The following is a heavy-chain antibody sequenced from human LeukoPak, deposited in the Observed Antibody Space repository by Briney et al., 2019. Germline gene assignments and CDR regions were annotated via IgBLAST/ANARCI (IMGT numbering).Heavy chain of an antibody. CDR3: ARIRKWELRAFDI. CDR1: GFTFSSYS. D-gene: IGHD1-26*01. V-gene: IGHV3-21*01. Sequence: PGGSLRLSCAASGFTFSSYSMNWVRQAPGKGLEWVSSISSSSSYIYYADSVKGRFTISRDNAKNSLYLQMNSLRAEDTAVYYCARIRKWELRAFDIWGQGTMVTVSS. J-gene: IGHJ3*02. CDR2: ISSSSSYI.